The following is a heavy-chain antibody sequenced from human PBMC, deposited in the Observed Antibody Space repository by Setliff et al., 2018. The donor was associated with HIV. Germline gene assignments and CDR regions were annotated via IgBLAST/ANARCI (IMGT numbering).Heavy chain of an antibody. CDR2: ITYSGSA. V-gene: IGHV4-30-4*08. Sequence: PSETLSLTCTVSGASITTDTYYWNWIRQPPGKGLEWIGYITYSGSAYYNPSLKSRVTISVDTSKNQFSLKLSSVTAADTAVYYCASTGYSSGWSFDYWGQGTLVTSPQ. CDR1: GASITTDTYY. D-gene: IGHD6-19*01. J-gene: IGHJ4*02. CDR3: ASTGYSSGWSFDY.